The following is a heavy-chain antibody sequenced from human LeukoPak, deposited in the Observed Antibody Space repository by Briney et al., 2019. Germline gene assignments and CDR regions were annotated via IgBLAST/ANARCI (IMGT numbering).Heavy chain of an antibody. V-gene: IGHV4-39*01. CDR3: ARQSGPYASRWFDY. CDR1: GDSISSSSYY. CDR2: IFYSGST. Sequence: SETLSLTCTVSGDSISSSSYYWGWIRQPPGKGLEWIGSIFYSGSTYYNPSLESRVTISVDTSKNQFSLKLSSVTAADTAVYYCARQSGPYASRWFDYWGQGTLVTVSS. D-gene: IGHD6-13*01. J-gene: IGHJ4*02.